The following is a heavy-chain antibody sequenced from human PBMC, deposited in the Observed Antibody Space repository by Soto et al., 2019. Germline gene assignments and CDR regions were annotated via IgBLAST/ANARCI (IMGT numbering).Heavy chain of an antibody. J-gene: IGHJ3*02. V-gene: IGHV3-48*01. CDR2: ISSSSSTI. D-gene: IGHD2-21*01. CDR1: GFTFSSYS. CDR3: ARESFSFRRLGAFDI. Sequence: TGGSLRLSCAASGFTFSSYSMNWVRQAPGKGLEWVSYISSSSSTIYYADSVKGRFTISRDNAKNSLFLQMNSLRAEDTAVYYCARESFSFRRLGAFDIWVQGTMATVSS.